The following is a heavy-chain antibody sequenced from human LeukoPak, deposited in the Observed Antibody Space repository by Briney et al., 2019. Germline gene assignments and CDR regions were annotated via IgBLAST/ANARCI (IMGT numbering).Heavy chain of an antibody. Sequence: ASVKVSCKASGYTFTNYGINWVRQAPGQGLEWMGWISAYNGNTDFAQKLQGRVTMTIDTSSSTAYMELRSLRSDDTAVYYCVRDRRLPYYYGMDVWGQGTTVTVSS. CDR2: ISAYNGNT. J-gene: IGHJ6*02. CDR3: VRDRRLPYYYGMDV. D-gene: IGHD2-15*01. CDR1: GYTFTNYG. V-gene: IGHV1-18*01.